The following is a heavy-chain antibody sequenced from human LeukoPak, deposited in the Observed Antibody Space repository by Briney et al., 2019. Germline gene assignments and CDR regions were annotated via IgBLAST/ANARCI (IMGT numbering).Heavy chain of an antibody. CDR2: MNPNSGNT. D-gene: IGHD4-17*01. CDR1: GYTFTSYD. CDR3: ASGSAETTAYGH. J-gene: IGHJ4*02. Sequence: ASVKVSYKASGYTFTSYDINWVRQATGQGLEWMGWMNPNSGNTGYAQKFQGRVTITRNTSISTAYMELSSLRSEDTAVYYCASGSAETTAYGHWGQGTLVTVSS. V-gene: IGHV1-8*03.